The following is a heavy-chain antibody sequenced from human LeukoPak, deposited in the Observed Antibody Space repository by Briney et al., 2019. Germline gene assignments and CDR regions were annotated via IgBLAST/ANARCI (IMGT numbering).Heavy chain of an antibody. CDR1: ALTLSSFW. CDR3: ARDGSSWTTYYYYYMDV. D-gene: IGHD6-13*01. Sequence: PGQSLTLSCAASALTLSSFWMRCVRQPAGNWMGWEANTKEDGSEKYYVDSVNGRFTISRDNAKNSLYLQMNSLRAEDTAVYYCARDGSSWTTYYYYYMDVWGKGTTVTVSS. V-gene: IGHV3-7*01. J-gene: IGHJ6*03. CDR2: TKEDGSEK.